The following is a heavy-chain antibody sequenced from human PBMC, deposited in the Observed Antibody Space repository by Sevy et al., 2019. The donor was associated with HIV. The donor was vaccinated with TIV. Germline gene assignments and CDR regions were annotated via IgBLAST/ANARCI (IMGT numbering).Heavy chain of an antibody. Sequence: SETLSLTCTVSGGSISTGDYYWTWIRQPPGKGLEWIGYSYYAGRTNYNPSLKSRVTMSVDTSQNQFSLNLSSVTAADTAVYYCARVDYDVLTGYSAASQAGAFVLWGQGTMVTVSS. CDR1: GGSISTGDYY. CDR3: ARVDYDVLTGYSAASQAGAFVL. CDR2: SYYAGRT. V-gene: IGHV4-30-4*01. J-gene: IGHJ3*01. D-gene: IGHD3-9*01.